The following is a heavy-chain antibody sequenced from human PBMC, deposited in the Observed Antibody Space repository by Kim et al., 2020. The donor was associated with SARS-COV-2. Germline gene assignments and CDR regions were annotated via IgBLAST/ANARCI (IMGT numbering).Heavy chain of an antibody. CDR3: ARDLSGSDDL. CDR1: GFTFSKYW. J-gene: IGHJ5*02. CDR2: SNEDGSIT. V-gene: IGHV3-74*01. Sequence: GGSMRLSCAASGFTFSKYWMHWVRQVPGEGLVWVSRSNEDGSITNYADSVRGRVTISRDNARSTLYRQMNSLGAEDTSLYYCARDLSGSDDLWGQGTLVTVSS. D-gene: IGHD5-12*01.